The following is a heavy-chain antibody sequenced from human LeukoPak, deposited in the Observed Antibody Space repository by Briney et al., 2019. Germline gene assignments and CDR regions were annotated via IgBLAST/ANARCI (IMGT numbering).Heavy chain of an antibody. Sequence: GSLRLSWGASGFTFNTYAMSWVRQAPGRGLEWVSSISGSGDSTYYADSVKGRFTISRDNSKNTLYLQMNGLRAEDTAVYYCARDGGKETRGRGLQLLWDYWGQGTLVTVSS. CDR2: ISGSGDST. CDR3: ARDGGKETRGRGLQLLWDY. V-gene: IGHV3-23*01. D-gene: IGHD3-16*01. J-gene: IGHJ4*02. CDR1: GFTFNTYA.